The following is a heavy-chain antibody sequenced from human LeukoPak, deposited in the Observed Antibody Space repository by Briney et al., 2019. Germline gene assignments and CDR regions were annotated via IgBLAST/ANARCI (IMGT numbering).Heavy chain of an antibody. CDR3: ARLIAARAGINAFDI. CDR2: IYPGDSDT. CDR1: GYSFTSYW. Sequence: GESLKISCKGSGYSFTSYWIGWVRQMPGKGLEWMGIIYPGDSDTRYSPSFQGQVTISADKSISTAYLQWSSLKASDTAMYYCARLIAARAGINAFDIWGQGTMVTVSS. V-gene: IGHV5-51*01. D-gene: IGHD6-6*01. J-gene: IGHJ3*02.